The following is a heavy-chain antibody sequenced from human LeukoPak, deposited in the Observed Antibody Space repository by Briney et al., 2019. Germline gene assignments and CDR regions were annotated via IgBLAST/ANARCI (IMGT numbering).Heavy chain of an antibody. V-gene: IGHV3-9*01. CDR3: AKDLAAAGLLYYFDY. CDR1: GFTFDDYA. CDR2: ISWNSGSI. D-gene: IGHD6-13*01. J-gene: IGHJ4*02. Sequence: GGSLRLSCAASGFTFDDYAMHWVRQAQGKGLEWVSGISWNSGSIGYADSVKGRFTISRDNAKNSLYLQMNSLRAEDTALYYCAKDLAAAGLLYYFDYWGQGTLVTVSS.